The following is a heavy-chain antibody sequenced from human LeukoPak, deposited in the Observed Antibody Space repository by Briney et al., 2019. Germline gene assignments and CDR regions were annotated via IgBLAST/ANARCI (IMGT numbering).Heavy chain of an antibody. V-gene: IGHV1-2*02. Sequence: ASVKVSCKASGYTFTGYYMHWVRQAPGQGLEWMGWINPNSGGTNYAQKFQGRVTMTRDTSISTAYMELSRLRSDDTAVYYCASSDSSSPLGPDYWGQGTLVTVSS. CDR1: GYTFTGYY. CDR2: INPNSGGT. J-gene: IGHJ4*02. D-gene: IGHD6-6*01. CDR3: ASSDSSSPLGPDY.